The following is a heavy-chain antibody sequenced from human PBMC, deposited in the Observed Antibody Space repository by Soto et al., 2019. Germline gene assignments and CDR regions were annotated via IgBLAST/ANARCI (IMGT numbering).Heavy chain of an antibody. J-gene: IGHJ4*02. CDR1: GDTFSAYS. Sequence: QVQLVQSGAEVKKPGSSVRVSCKASGDTFSAYSTVWVRQAPGQVLEWMGGIVPIFGSTTYAPKFQGRVTISADESSRTVYVELTGLRSEDTAVYYCARERVAGRPYFDWWGQGTLVTVSS. CDR3: ARERVAGRPYFDW. D-gene: IGHD6-19*01. CDR2: IVPIFGST. V-gene: IGHV1-69*01.